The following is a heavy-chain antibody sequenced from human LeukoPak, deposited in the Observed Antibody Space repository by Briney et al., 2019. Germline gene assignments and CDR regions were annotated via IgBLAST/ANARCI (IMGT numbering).Heavy chain of an antibody. Sequence: PGGSLRLSCAASGVTFRTYSMNWVRQAPGKGLEWVSSISGSSAYIDNTSQVIDRFTIARDHAKNTLYLKINIQRAEDTAVYYCARVKDSSSWSAVGDASDIWSQGTMVTVSS. CDR2: ISGSSAYI. J-gene: IGHJ3*02. D-gene: IGHD6-13*01. CDR1: GVTFRTYS. V-gene: IGHV3-21*01. CDR3: ARVKDSSSWSAVGDASDI.